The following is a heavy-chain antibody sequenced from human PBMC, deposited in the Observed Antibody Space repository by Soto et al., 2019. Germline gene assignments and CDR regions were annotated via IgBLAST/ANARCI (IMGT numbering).Heavy chain of an antibody. CDR1: GFTFSSYA. CDR3: ARGPSSLTRFDY. J-gene: IGHJ4*02. CDR2: ISYDGSNK. D-gene: IGHD2-2*01. V-gene: IGHV3-30-3*01. Sequence: GGSLRLSCAASGFTFSSYAMHWVRQAPGKGLEWVAVISYDGSNKYYADSVKGRFTISRDNSKNTLYLQMNSLRVEDTAVYYCARGPSSLTRFDYWGQGTLVTVSS.